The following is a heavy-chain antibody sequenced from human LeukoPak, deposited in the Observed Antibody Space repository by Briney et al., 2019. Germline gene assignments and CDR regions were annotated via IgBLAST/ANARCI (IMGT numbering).Heavy chain of an antibody. D-gene: IGHD6-25*01. CDR2: IYYSGST. CDR1: Y. CDR3: ARVAAKTVDY. Sequence: YXGWIRXPXGKGLEWIGNIYYSGSTNYNPSLKSRVTISVDMSKNQFSLKLSSVTAADTAVYYCARVAAKTVDYWGQGTLVTVSS. J-gene: IGHJ4*02. V-gene: IGHV4-39*07.